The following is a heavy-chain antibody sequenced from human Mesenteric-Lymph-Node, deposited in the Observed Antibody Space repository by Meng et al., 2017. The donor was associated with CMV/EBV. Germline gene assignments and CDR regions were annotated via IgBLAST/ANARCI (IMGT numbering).Heavy chain of an antibody. V-gene: IGHV3-21*01. J-gene: IGHJ6*03. D-gene: IGHD2-2*01. Sequence: AGSLTLSCGGTGFNFSYYSMNWVRQAPGKRLEWVSSIRTTSYIDYADSVKGRFTVSRDNAKKSPYLQMNSLRAEDTAVYYCARGLGYCSSTSCRYMDVWGPGTTVTVSS. CDR3: ARGLGYCSSTSCRYMDV. CDR1: GFNFSYYS. CDR2: IRTTSYI.